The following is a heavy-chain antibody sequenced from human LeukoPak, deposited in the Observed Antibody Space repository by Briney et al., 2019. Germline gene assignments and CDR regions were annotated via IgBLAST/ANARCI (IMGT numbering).Heavy chain of an antibody. CDR1: GFTFRDSN. CDR3: ASDSGYCSSTSCYHPYYSYYMDV. D-gene: IGHD2-2*01. V-gene: IGHV3-48*01. CDR2: ISGSSGTT. J-gene: IGHJ6*03. Sequence: GGSLRLSCAASGFTFRDSNLNWVRQAPGKGLEWVSFISGSSGTTYYADSVKGRFTISRDNSKNTLYLQMNSLRAEDTAVYYCASDSGYCSSTSCYHPYYSYYMDVWGKGTTVTVSS.